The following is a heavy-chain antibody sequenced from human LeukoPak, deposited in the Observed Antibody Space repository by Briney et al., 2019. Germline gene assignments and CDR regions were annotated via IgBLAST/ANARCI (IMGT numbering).Heavy chain of an antibody. J-gene: IGHJ4*02. CDR1: GFTFSSYA. V-gene: IGHV3-23*01. D-gene: IGHD3-22*01. CDR2: ISGSGGST. Sequence: GGSLRLSCAASGFTFSSYAMSWVRQAPGKGLEWVSAISGSGGSTYYADSVKGRFTISRDNSKNTLYLQMNSLRAEDTAVYYCARDIGAWAYDSSGYSADWGQGTLVTVSS. CDR3: ARDIGAWAYDSSGYSAD.